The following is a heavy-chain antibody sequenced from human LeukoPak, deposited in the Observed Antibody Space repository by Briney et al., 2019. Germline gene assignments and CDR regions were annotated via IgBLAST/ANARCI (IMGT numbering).Heavy chain of an antibody. CDR3: AREEVGGYVDY. CDR1: GYTFTNYY. V-gene: IGHV1-18*01. D-gene: IGHD2-15*01. J-gene: IGHJ4*02. CDR2: VSGNNDNT. Sequence: ASVKVSCKASGYTFTNYYITWVRQAPGQGPEWMGWVSGNNDNTNYAQKLQGRVTMTTDTSTSTAYMELRSLRSDDTAVYYCAREEVGGYVDYWGQGTLVTVSS.